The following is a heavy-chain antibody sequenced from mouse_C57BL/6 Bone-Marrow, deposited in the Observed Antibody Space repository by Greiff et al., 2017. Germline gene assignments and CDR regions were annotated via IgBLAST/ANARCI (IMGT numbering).Heavy chain of an antibody. CDR3: SSLDGNYFDF. Sequence: VQLQQSGAELVRPGASVKLSCTASGFNIKDDYIHWVKQRPEQGLEWIGWIDPEIGDTEYASKFQGKATITSDTPSNTAYLQLSSLTSEDTAVYYCSSLDGNYFDFWGQGTPLTVAS. CDR1: GFNIKDDY. CDR2: IDPEIGDT. D-gene: IGHD2-1*01. V-gene: IGHV14-4*01. J-gene: IGHJ2*01.